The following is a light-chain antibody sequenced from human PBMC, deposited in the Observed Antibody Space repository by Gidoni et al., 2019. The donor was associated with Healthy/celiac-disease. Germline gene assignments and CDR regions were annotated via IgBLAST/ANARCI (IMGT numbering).Light chain of an antibody. CDR1: QGISSA. V-gene: IGKV1-13*02. CDR2: DAS. Sequence: LTQSPSSLSASVGDRVTITCRASQGISSALAWYQQKPGKAPKLLIYDASSLESGVPSRFAXSGXXTDFTLTIXXLQPXDFATYXCQQXXSYPLTFXGXTKVEIK. CDR3: QQXXSYPLT. J-gene: IGKJ4*01.